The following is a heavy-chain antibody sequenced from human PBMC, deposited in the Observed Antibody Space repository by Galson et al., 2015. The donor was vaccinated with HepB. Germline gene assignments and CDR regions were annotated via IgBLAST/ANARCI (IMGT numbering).Heavy chain of an antibody. CDR3: ARPNRRDYDILTGFDY. V-gene: IGHV1-69*13. CDR2: IIPIFGTA. Sequence: SVKVSCKASGGTFSSYAISWVRQAPGQGLEWMGGIIPIFGTANYAQKFQGRVTITADESTSTAYMELSSLRSEDTAVYYCARPNRRDYDILTGFDYWGQGTLVTVSS. J-gene: IGHJ4*02. CDR1: GGTFSSYA. D-gene: IGHD3-9*01.